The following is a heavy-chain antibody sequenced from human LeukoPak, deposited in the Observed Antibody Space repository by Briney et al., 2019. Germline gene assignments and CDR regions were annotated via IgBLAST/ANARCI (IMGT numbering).Heavy chain of an antibody. CDR2: IDTNTGNP. J-gene: IGHJ4*02. D-gene: IGHD4-11*01. V-gene: IGHV7-4-1*02. CDR3: TRGSGPMTNDY. CDR1: EYTSTRFA. Sequence: ASVKVSSKASEYTSTRFAMNWGHKAPGQGLKWLGWIDTNTGNPTYAQGFTGRFVFSLDTSVSTAYLQISSLKAEDTAMYYCTRGSGPMTNDYWGQGTLVTVSS.